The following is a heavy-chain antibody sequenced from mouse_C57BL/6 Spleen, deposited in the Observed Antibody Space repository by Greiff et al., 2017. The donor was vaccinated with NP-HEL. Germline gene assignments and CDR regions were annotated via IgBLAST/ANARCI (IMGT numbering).Heavy chain of an antibody. V-gene: IGHV5-9-1*02. CDR3: TRERRSGTARGGFAY. D-gene: IGHD3-3*01. J-gene: IGHJ3*01. CDR2: ISSGGDYI. Sequence: EVQRVESGEGLVKPGGSLKLSCAASGFTFSSYAMSWVRQTPEKRLEWVAYISSGGDYIYYADTVKGRFTISRDNARNTLYLQMSSLKSEDTAMYYCTRERRSGTARGGFAYWGQGTLVTVAA. CDR1: GFTFSSYA.